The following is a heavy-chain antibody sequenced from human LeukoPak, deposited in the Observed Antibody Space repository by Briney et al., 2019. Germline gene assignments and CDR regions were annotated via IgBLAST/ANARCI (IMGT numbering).Heavy chain of an antibody. CDR1: GYTFTRYD. D-gene: IGHD3-10*01. V-gene: IGHV1-8*01. CDR3: ARVRWFGESPYDY. J-gene: IGHJ4*02. CDR2: MNPNSGNT. Sequence: ASVKVSCKASGYTFTRYDINWVRQATGQGLEWMGWMNPNSGNTGYAQKFQGRVTMTRNTSISTAYMELSSLRSEDTAVYYCARVRWFGESPYDYWGQGTLVTVSS.